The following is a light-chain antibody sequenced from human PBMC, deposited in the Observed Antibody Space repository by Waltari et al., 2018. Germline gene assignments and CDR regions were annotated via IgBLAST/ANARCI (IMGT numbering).Light chain of an antibody. Sequence: QSALTQPASVSGSPGQSISIPCTGTSSDVGYYNNFSWYQQHPGQAPKLMIYDVTKRPSGVSNRFSGSKSGNTASLTISGLQAEDEADYYCISYTTRRLWVFGGGTQLTVL. V-gene: IGLV2-14*03. J-gene: IGLJ3*02. CDR1: SSDVGYYNN. CDR2: DVT. CDR3: ISYTTRRLWV.